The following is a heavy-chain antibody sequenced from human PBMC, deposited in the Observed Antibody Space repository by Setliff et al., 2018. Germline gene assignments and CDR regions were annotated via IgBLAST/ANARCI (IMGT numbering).Heavy chain of an antibody. J-gene: IGHJ5*02. Sequence: SETLSLTCAVYGGSFSGYYWSWIRQPPGKGLEWIGEINHSGSSNYNPSLKSRVTISVDTSKNQFSLKLSSVTAADTAVYYCAGGGMVRGVILRRNWFDPWGQGTLVTSPQ. V-gene: IGHV4-34*01. CDR2: INHSGSS. D-gene: IGHD3-10*01. CDR3: AGGGMVRGVILRRNWFDP. CDR1: GGSFSGYY.